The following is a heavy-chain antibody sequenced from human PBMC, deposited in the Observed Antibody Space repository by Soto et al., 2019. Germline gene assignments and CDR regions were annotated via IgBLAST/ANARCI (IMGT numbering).Heavy chain of an antibody. CDR2: ISAHNGNT. CDR1: GYTFTSYG. V-gene: IGHV1-18*01. Sequence: ASVKVSCKASGYTFTSYGISWVRQAPGQGLEWMGWISAHNGNTKYEQKLQGRVTMTTDTSTSTAYVELRSLRSDDTAVYYCARDLGGFPDYWGQGTLVTVSS. J-gene: IGHJ4*02. D-gene: IGHD5-12*01. CDR3: ARDLGGFPDY.